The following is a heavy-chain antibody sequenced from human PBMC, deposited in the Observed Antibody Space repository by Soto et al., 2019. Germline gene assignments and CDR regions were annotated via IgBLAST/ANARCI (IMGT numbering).Heavy chain of an antibody. CDR1: GGSISGYY. D-gene: IGHD2-2*01. J-gene: IGHJ6*02. CDR2: IYYSGST. V-gene: IGHV4-59*08. CDR3: ARQGGLYCSSTSCYYYGMDV. Sequence: PSETLSLTCTVSGGSISGYYGSWIRQPPGKGLEWIGYIYYSGSTDYNPSLKSRVTISVDTSKNQFSLKLSSVTAADTAVYYCARQGGLYCSSTSCYYYGMDVWGQGTTVTVSS.